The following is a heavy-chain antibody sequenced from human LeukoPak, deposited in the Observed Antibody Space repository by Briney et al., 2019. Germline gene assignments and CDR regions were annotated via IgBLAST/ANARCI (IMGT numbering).Heavy chain of an antibody. CDR1: GVTVSSNY. J-gene: IGHJ4*02. Sequence: PGGSLRLSRAASGVTVSSNYMTWVRQAPGKGLEWVSVIYTSGSTYYADSVKGRFTISRDNSRNILYLQMNSLRGEDTAVYFCARDSITEVGRDFWGQGTLVTVSS. V-gene: IGHV3-66*01. D-gene: IGHD1-26*01. CDR2: IYTSGST. CDR3: ARDSITEVGRDF.